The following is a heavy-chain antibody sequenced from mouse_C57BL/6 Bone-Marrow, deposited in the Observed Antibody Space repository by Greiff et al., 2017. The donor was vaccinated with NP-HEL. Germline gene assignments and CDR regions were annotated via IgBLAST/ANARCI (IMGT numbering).Heavy chain of an antibody. CDR3: ARCDGYYNFDY. J-gene: IGHJ2*01. Sequence: VMLVESGAELVRPGTSVKVSCKASGYAFTNYLIEWVKQRPGQGLEWIGVINPGSGGTNYNEKFKGKATLTADKSSSTAYMQLSSLTSEDSAVYFCARCDGYYNFDYWGQGTTLTVSS. CDR1: GYAFTNYL. D-gene: IGHD2-3*01. CDR2: INPGSGGT. V-gene: IGHV1-54*01.